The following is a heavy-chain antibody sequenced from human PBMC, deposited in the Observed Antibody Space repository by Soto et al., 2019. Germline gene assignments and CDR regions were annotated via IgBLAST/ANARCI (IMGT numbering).Heavy chain of an antibody. D-gene: IGHD3-22*01. V-gene: IGHV3-33*01. CDR1: GFTFSSYG. CDR2: IWYDGSNK. Sequence: QVQLVESGGGVVQPGRSLRLSCAASGFTFSSYGMHWVRQAPGKGLEWVAVIWYDGSNKYYADSVKGRFTISRDNSKNTLYLQMNSLRAEDTAVYYCARDSPEVTYYYDSSGYYLPDYWGQGTLVTVSS. J-gene: IGHJ4*02. CDR3: ARDSPEVTYYYDSSGYYLPDY.